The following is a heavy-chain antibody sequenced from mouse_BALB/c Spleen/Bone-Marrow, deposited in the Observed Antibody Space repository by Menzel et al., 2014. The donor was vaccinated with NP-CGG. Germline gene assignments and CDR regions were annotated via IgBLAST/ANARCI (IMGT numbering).Heavy chain of an antibody. CDR3: ARGGISVDY. CDR1: GYAFSTYW. J-gene: IGHJ2*01. Sequence: QVQLQQSGAELVRPGSSVKISCMSSGYAFSTYWINWVKQRPGQGLEWIGQIYPGDGDTDFNGKFKGKATLTADRSSNTAYMEFSSLTSEDSAVYFCARGGISVDYWGQGTTLTVSS. CDR2: IYPGDGDT. V-gene: IGHV1-80*01.